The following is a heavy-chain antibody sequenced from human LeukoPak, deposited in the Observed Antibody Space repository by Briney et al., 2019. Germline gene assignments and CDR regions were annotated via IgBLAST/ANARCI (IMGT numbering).Heavy chain of an antibody. CDR2: ISYDGSNK. CDR3: AREGYYDY. Sequence: GGSLRLSCAASGFTFSSYAMHWVRQAPGKGLEWVAVISYDGSNKYYADSVKGRFTISRDNSKNTLYLQMNSLRAEDTAVYYCAREGYYDYWGQGTLVTVSS. J-gene: IGHJ4*02. CDR1: GFTFSSYA. V-gene: IGHV3-30*14.